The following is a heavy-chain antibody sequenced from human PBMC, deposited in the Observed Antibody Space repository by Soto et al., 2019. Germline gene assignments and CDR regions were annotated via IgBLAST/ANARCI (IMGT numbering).Heavy chain of an antibody. CDR3: VRRVSANYVY. Sequence: EVQLAESGGGMVQPGGSLRLSCVASGFTFSSYDMHWVRQAPGKGLEYVSSISSNGGTTYYGNSVKGRFTISRDNSKNTLYLQMGSRRAQDMAVYYCVRRVSANYVYWGQGTLVTVSS. CDR1: GFTFSSYD. J-gene: IGHJ4*02. V-gene: IGHV3-64*01. CDR2: ISSNGGTT. D-gene: IGHD1-7*01.